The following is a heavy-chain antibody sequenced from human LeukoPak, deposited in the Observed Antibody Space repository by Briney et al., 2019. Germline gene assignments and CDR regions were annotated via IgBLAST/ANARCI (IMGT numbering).Heavy chain of an antibody. J-gene: IGHJ4*02. CDR1: GGSFSGYY. D-gene: IGHD5-24*01. Sequence: SETLSLTCAVYGGSFSGYYWSWIRQPPGKGLEWIGEINHSGSTNYNPSLKSRVTISVDTSKNQFSLKLSSVTAADTAVYYCARDGYNERWFDYWGQGTLVTVSS. CDR2: INHSGST. V-gene: IGHV4-34*01. CDR3: ARDGYNERWFDY.